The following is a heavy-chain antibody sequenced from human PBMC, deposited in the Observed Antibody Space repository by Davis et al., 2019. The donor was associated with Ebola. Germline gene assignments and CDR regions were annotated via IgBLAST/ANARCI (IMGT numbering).Heavy chain of an antibody. CDR3: AKVRSYDDFDI. J-gene: IGHJ3*02. CDR1: GFTFSSYA. V-gene: IGHV3-23*01. CDR2: ISGSGGST. Sequence: GASLNISCAASGFTFSSYAMNWLRQAPGKGLELVSAISGSGGSTYYADSVKGRFTISSDNSKTTLYLQMNSLRAEDTAVYYWAKVRSYDDFDIWGQGTMVTVSS.